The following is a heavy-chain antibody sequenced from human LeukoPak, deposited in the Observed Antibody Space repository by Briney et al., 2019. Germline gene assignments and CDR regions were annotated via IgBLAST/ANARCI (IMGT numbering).Heavy chain of an antibody. Sequence: PGGSLRLSCAASGFTFSSYGMHWVRQAPGKGLEWVAFIRYDGSNKYYADSVKGRFTISRDNAKNSLYLQMNSLRAEDTAVYYCARASPNPQVTYDLLPTNYFDYWGQGTLVTVSS. D-gene: IGHD5-12*01. V-gene: IGHV3-30*02. CDR3: ARASPNPQVTYDLLPTNYFDY. CDR1: GFTFSSYG. CDR2: IRYDGSNK. J-gene: IGHJ4*02.